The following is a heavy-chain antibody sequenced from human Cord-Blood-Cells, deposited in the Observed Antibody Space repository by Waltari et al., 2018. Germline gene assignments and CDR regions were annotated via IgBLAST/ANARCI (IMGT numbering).Heavy chain of an antibody. CDR3: ARDMRTAAAGTFDY. CDR1: GFTFSSYE. D-gene: IGHD6-13*01. J-gene: IGHJ4*02. CDR2: ISSSGSTI. V-gene: IGHV3-48*03. Sequence: EVQLVESGGGLVQPGGSLRLSCAASGFTFSSYEMNWVRQAPGKGLEWVSYISSSGSTIYYADSVKGRFTISRDNAKNSLYLQMNSLRAEDTAVYYCARDMRTAAAGTFDYWGQGTLVTVSS.